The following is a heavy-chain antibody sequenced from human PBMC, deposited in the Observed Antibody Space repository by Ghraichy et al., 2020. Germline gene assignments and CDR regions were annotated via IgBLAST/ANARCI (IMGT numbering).Heavy chain of an antibody. CDR1: GGSISSYY. Sequence: SQTLSLTCTVSGGSISSYYWSWIRQPAGKGLEWIGRIYTSGSTNYNPSLKSRVTMSVDTSKNQFSLKLSSVTAADTAVYYCARSYYDFWSGLNNWFDPWGQGTLVTVSS. D-gene: IGHD3-3*01. J-gene: IGHJ5*02. CDR2: IYTSGST. CDR3: ARSYYDFWSGLNNWFDP. V-gene: IGHV4-4*07.